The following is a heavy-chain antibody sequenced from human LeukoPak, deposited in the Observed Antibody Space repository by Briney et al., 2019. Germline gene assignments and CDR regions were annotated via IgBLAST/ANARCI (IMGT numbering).Heavy chain of an antibody. Sequence: PSETLSLTCTVSGGSISSGSYYWSWIRQPAGKGLEWIGRIYTSGSTNYNPSLKSRVTISVDTSKNQFSLKLSSVTAADTAVYYCASTSEECSSSSELDYWGQGTLVTVSS. CDR1: GGSISSGSYY. CDR2: IYTSGST. J-gene: IGHJ4*02. D-gene: IGHD6-6*01. CDR3: ASTSEECSSSSELDY. V-gene: IGHV4-61*02.